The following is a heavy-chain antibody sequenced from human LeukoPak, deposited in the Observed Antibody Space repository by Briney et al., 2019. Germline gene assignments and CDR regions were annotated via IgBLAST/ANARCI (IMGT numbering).Heavy chain of an antibody. CDR1: GGSISSRSYY. Sequence: SETLSLTCTVSGGSISSRSYYWSWIRQHPGKGLEWIGYIYYSGSTYYNPSLKSRVTISVDTSKNQFSLKLSSVTAADTAVYYCAREGYDSSGYYSNIDYWGQGTLVTVSS. V-gene: IGHV4-31*03. J-gene: IGHJ4*02. CDR2: IYYSGST. CDR3: AREGYDSSGYYSNIDY. D-gene: IGHD3-22*01.